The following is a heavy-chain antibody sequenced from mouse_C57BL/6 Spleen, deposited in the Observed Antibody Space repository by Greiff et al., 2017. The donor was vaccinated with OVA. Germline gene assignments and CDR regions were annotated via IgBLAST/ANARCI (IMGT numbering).Heavy chain of an antibody. J-gene: IGHJ3*01. CDR2: INPNNGGT. CDR3: ARPIGLRRTWFAY. V-gene: IGHV1-26*01. Sequence: VQLQQSGPELVKPGASVKISCKASGYTFTDYYMNWVKQSHGKSLAWIGDINPNNGGTSYNQKFKGKATLTVDKSSSTAYMELRSLTSEDSAVYYCARPIGLRRTWFAYWGQGTLVTVSA. CDR1: GYTFTDYY. D-gene: IGHD2-4*01.